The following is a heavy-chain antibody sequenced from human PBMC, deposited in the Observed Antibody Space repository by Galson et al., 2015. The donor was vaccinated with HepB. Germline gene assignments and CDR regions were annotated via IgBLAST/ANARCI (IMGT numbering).Heavy chain of an antibody. Sequence: SLRLSCAASGFTFSSYGMHWVRQAPGKGLEWVAVIWYDGSNKYYADSVKGRFTISRDNAKNSLYLQMNSLRAEDTAVYYCARSGSGSPLRVWGQGTTVTVSS. CDR3: ARSGSGSPLRV. V-gene: IGHV3-33*08. CDR2: IWYDGSNK. D-gene: IGHD3-10*01. CDR1: GFTFSSYG. J-gene: IGHJ6*02.